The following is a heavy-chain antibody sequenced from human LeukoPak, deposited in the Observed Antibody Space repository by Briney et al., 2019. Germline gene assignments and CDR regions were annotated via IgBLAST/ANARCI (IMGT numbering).Heavy chain of an antibody. CDR1: GFTFSSYE. V-gene: IGHV3-20*04. D-gene: IGHD5-24*01. CDR3: ARNLGTNGYSPLDC. Sequence: GGSLRLSCAASGFTFSSYEMNWVRQAPGKGLEWVSGINSNGGSTGYADSVKGRFTISRDNAKNSLYLQMNSLRAEDTAFYYCARNLGTNGYSPLDCWGQGTLVTVSS. J-gene: IGHJ4*02. CDR2: INSNGGST.